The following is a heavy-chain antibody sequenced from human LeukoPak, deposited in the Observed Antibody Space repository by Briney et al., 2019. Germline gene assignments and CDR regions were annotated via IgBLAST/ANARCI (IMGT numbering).Heavy chain of an antibody. J-gene: IGHJ5*02. Sequence: KPSETLSLTCTVSGGSISGYYWSWVRQPPGRGLEWSGYIHYSGSTNYNHSLKSRVTISVDTSKNQFSLRLTSVTAADTAVYYCAREGQWLADWFDPWGQGTLVTVSS. CDR2: IHYSGST. V-gene: IGHV4-59*01. D-gene: IGHD6-19*01. CDR3: AREGQWLADWFDP. CDR1: GGSISGYY.